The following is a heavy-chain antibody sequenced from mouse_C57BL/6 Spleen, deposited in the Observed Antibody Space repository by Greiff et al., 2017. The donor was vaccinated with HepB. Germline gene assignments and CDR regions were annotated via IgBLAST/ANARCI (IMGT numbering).Heavy chain of an antibody. D-gene: IGHD2-3*01. Sequence: VQRVESGPELVKPGASVKISCKASGYAFSSSWMNWVKQRPGKGLEWIGRIYPGDGDTNYNGKFKGKATLTADKSSSTAYMQLSSLTSEDSAVYFCARRGMAPYWYFDVWGTGTTVTVSS. V-gene: IGHV1-82*01. CDR3: ARRGMAPYWYFDV. CDR2: IYPGDGDT. J-gene: IGHJ1*03. CDR1: GYAFSSSW.